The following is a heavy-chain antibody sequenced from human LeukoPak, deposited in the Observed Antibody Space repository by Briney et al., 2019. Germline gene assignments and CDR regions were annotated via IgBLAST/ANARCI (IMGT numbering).Heavy chain of an antibody. D-gene: IGHD3-3*01. CDR3: ARPRYDFWSGLDY. V-gene: IGHV3-30-3*01. CDR2: ISYGGSNK. CDR1: GGTFSSYA. J-gene: IGHJ4*02. Sequence: SCKASGGTFSSYAMHWVRQAPGKGLEWVAVISYGGSNKYYADSVKGRFTISRDNSKNTLYLQMNSLRAEDTAVYYCARPRYDFWSGLDYWGQGTLVTVSS.